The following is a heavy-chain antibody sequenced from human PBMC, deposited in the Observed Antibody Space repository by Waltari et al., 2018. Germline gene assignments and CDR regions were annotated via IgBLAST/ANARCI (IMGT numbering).Heavy chain of an antibody. J-gene: IGHJ3*02. V-gene: IGHV4-59*01. Sequence: QVQLQESGPGLVKPSETLSLTCTVSGGSISSYYWSWIRQTPGKGLEWIGYIYYSGSTNYIPSLKRRVTRSVDTSKNQFSLKLSSVTAADTAVYYCARASERDFWSGYYPNDAFDIWGQGTMVTVSS. CDR2: IYYSGST. CDR3: ARASERDFWSGYYPNDAFDI. CDR1: GGSISSYY. D-gene: IGHD3-3*01.